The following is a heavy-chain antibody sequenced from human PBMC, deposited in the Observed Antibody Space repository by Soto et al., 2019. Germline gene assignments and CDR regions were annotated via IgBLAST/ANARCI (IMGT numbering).Heavy chain of an antibody. CDR2: ISNNGGGA. CDR1: GFTFSTYA. V-gene: IGHV3-23*01. CDR3: AKDWVLGSIIYYFDY. J-gene: IGHJ4*02. Sequence: EVQLLESGGGLVQPGGSLRLSCAASGFTFSTYAMNWVRQAPGKGLEWVSSISNNGGGAYYADSVKGRFTVSRDNSKNTLYLQMNGLRVDDTAVYYCAKDWVLGSIIYYFDYWGQGALVSVSS. D-gene: IGHD1-1*01.